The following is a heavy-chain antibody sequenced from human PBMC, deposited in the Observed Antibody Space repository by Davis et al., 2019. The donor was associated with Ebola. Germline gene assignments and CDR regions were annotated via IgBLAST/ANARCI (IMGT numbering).Heavy chain of an antibody. J-gene: IGHJ3*02. Sequence: GESLKISCKGSGYSFTSYWIGWVRQMPGKGLEWMGTIDPKDSYTNYSPSFQGHVTISPDKSINTAYLQWSSLKASDTAMYYCARHLREQWLLQNDAFDIWGQGTMVTVS. D-gene: IGHD6-19*01. CDR1: GYSFTSYW. CDR2: IDPKDSYT. V-gene: IGHV5-10-1*01. CDR3: ARHLREQWLLQNDAFDI.